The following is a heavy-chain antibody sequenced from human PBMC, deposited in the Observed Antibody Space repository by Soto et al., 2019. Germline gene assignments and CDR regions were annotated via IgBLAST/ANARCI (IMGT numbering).Heavy chain of an antibody. V-gene: IGHV4-38-2*02. Sequence: ETLSLTCAVSGFFITNGYYWGWIRQPPGKGLEWIGSIYHTGRTYYNPSLKSRVTISVDTSKNHFSLRLNSVTAADTATYYCARDRAAVAGTFDYWGQGIPVTVS. CDR2: IYHTGRT. CDR3: ARDRAAVAGTFDY. D-gene: IGHD6-19*01. CDR1: GFFITNGYY. J-gene: IGHJ4*02.